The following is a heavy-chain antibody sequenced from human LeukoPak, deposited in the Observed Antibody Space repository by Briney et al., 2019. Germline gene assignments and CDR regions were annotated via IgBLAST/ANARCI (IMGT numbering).Heavy chain of an antibody. D-gene: IGHD6-19*01. CDR2: IYPGDSDT. CDR3: AGRGIAVAGGYYFDY. J-gene: IGHJ4*02. CDR1: GYSFTSYW. Sequence: GAALQTSFKGAGYSFTSYWIGWVRPMPGKGLEWMGIIYPGDSDTRYSPSFQGQVTISADKSISTAYLQWSSLKASDTAMYYCAGRGIAVAGGYYFDYWGQETLVTVSS. V-gene: IGHV5-51*01.